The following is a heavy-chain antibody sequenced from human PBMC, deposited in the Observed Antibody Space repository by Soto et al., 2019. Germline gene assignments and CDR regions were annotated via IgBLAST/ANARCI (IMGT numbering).Heavy chain of an antibody. CDR3: AKDIVVVPAAPSWEFDY. J-gene: IGHJ4*02. D-gene: IGHD2-2*01. CDR1: GFTFSSYA. Sequence: GGSLRLSCAASGFTFSSYAMSWVRQAPGKGLEWVSAISGSGGSTYYADSVKGRFTISRDNSKNTLYLQMNSLRAEDTAVYYCAKDIVVVPAAPSWEFDYWGQGTLVTVSS. V-gene: IGHV3-23*01. CDR2: ISGSGGST.